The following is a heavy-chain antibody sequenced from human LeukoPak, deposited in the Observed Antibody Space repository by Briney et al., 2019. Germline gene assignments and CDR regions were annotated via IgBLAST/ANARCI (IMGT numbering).Heavy chain of an antibody. V-gene: IGHV4-61*02. CDR1: GGSISSGSYY. D-gene: IGHD5-18*01. J-gene: IGHJ3*02. CDR3: ASHTGNDAFDI. CDR2: IYTSGST. Sequence: SQTLSLTCTVSGGSISSGSYYWSWIRQPAGKGLEWIGRIYTSGSTNYNPSLKSRVTISVDTSKNQFSLKLSSVTAADTAVYYCASHTGNDAFDIWGQGTMVTVSS.